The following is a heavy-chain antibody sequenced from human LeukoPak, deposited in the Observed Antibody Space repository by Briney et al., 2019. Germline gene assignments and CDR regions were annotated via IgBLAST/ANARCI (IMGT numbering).Heavy chain of an antibody. V-gene: IGHV4-61*02. CDR2: IYTSGST. J-gene: IGHJ4*02. Sequence: SETLSLTCTVSGGSISSGSYYWSWIRQPAGKGLEWIGRIYTSGSTNYNPSLKSRVTISLDTSKNQFSLTLTSVTAADTAFYYCARGALGSGTYYHDSFDSWGQGTLVTVST. D-gene: IGHD3-10*02. CDR3: ARGALGSGTYYHDSFDS. CDR1: GGSISSGSYY.